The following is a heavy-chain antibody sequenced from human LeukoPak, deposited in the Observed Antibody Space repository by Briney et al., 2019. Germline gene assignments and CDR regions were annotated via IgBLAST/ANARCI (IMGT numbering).Heavy chain of an antibody. J-gene: IGHJ4*02. CDR3: ARVEGAAGRIDY. Sequence: ASVKVSCKAYEYTFIGYYMHWVRQAPGQGLEWMGIINPSGGSTSYAQKFQGRVTMTRDTSTSTVYMELSSLRSEDTAVYYCARVEGAAGRIDYWGQGTLVTVSS. V-gene: IGHV1-46*01. CDR2: INPSGGST. D-gene: IGHD6-13*01. CDR1: EYTFIGYY.